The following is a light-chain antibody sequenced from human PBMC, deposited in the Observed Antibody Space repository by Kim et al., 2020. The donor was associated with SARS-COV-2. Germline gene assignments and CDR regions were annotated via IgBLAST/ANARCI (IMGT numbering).Light chain of an antibody. CDR2: RAS. V-gene: IGKV1-5*03. Sequence: DIQMTQSPSTLSASVGDRVTITCRASQSIDNWLAWYQQKPGKAPKLLIYRASSLESGVPSRFSGSGSGTEFTLTINGLQPDDFASYYCQQYNSYMYTFGQGTKLEI. CDR1: QSIDNW. J-gene: IGKJ2*01. CDR3: QQYNSYMYT.